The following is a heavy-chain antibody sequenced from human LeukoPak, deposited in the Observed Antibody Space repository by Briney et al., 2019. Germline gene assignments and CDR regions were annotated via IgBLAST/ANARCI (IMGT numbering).Heavy chain of an antibody. CDR2: IYYSGST. D-gene: IGHD6-13*01. V-gene: IGHV4-39*07. CDR3: ARGSWQLGFFDY. J-gene: IGHJ4*02. CDR1: GDSISSSSYY. Sequence: PSETLSLTCTVSGDSISSSSYYWGWIRQPPGKGLEWIGSIYYSGSTYYNPSLKSRVTISVDTSKNQFSLKLSSVTAADTAVYYCARGSWQLGFFDYWGQGTLVTVSS.